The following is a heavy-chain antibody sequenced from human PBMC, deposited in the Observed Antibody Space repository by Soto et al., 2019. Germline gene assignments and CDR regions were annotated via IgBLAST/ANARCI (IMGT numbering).Heavy chain of an antibody. CDR3: AREGAIVPRFFDP. D-gene: IGHD1-26*01. CDR1: GFSLSTNGVG. J-gene: IGHJ5*02. CDR2: IYWNDDK. V-gene: IGHV2-5*01. Sequence: QITLKESGPALVKPTETLTLICTFSGFSLSTNGVGVGWIRQPPGKALEWLALIYWNDDKRYSPSLQSRLTITQDTSKNQVVFTMTNPDPVDTATYYCAREGAIVPRFFDPWGQGILVTVSS.